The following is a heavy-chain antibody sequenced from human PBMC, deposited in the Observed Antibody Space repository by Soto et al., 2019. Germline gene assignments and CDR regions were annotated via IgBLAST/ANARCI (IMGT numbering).Heavy chain of an antibody. Sequence: SETLSLTCTVSGASINNNDYYWSWIRLTPGKGLEWIGYVYYSGTTDYIPSLKSRLSMSIDKSQNQFTLKLNPVTAADTATYYCARMSYFYDKWYFDLWGRGTLVTVSS. CDR1: GASINNNDYY. V-gene: IGHV4-30-4*01. CDR3: ARMSYFYDKWYFDL. J-gene: IGHJ2*01. D-gene: IGHD3-22*01. CDR2: VYYSGTT.